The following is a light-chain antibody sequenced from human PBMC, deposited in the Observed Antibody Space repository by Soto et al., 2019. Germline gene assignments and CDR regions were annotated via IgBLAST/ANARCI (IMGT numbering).Light chain of an antibody. Sequence: QSALPQPASVSGSPGQSITISCTGTSSDVGAHNFVSWYQQHPGKAPKLMIYEVSNRPSGVSDRFSGSKSGNTASLTISGLQAEDEADYYCNSYTNTAARVFGTGTKVTVL. CDR3: NSYTNTAARV. V-gene: IGLV2-14*01. J-gene: IGLJ1*01. CDR1: SSDVGAHNF. CDR2: EVS.